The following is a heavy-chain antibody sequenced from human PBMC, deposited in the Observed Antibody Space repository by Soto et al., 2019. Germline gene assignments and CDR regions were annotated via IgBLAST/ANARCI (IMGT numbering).Heavy chain of an antibody. V-gene: IGHV1-3*01. Sequence: QVQLVQSGAEVKKPGASVKVSCKASGYTFTSYAMHWVRQAPGQRLKWMGWINAGNGNTKYSQKFQGRVTITRDTSASTAYMELSSLRSEDTAVYYCARGPGGPDGPGDYWGQGTLATVSS. CDR1: GYTFTSYA. CDR3: ARGPGGPDGPGDY. J-gene: IGHJ4*02. D-gene: IGHD2-15*01. CDR2: INAGNGNT.